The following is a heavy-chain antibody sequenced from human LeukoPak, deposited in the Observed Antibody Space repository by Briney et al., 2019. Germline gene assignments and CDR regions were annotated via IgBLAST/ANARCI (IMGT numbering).Heavy chain of an antibody. CDR3: ARDLGSGIYGTFDY. J-gene: IGHJ4*02. CDR2: ISSSGSYI. CDR1: GFTFNSYS. D-gene: IGHD3-10*01. Sequence: GGSLRLSCAASGFTFNSYSMNWVRQAPGKGLEWVSSISSSGSYIYYADSVKGRFTISRDNAKNSLYLQMNSLRVEDTAVCYCARDLGSGIYGTFDYWGQGTLVTVSS. V-gene: IGHV3-21*01.